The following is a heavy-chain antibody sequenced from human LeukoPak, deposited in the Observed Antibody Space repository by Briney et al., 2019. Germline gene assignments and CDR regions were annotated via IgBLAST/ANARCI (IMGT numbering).Heavy chain of an antibody. CDR3: ARIGLKTTGYYRLDY. CDR2: LNPNTGDT. CDR1: GYTFTGHY. Sequence: ASVKVSGKASGYTFTGHYLHWVRQAPGQGLEWMGWLNPNTGDTLYIQKFQGRVTMTGDTSISTAYMELSRLMSDDTAVYYCARIGLKTTGYYRLDYWGQGTLVTVSS. J-gene: IGHJ4*02. D-gene: IGHD3-9*01. V-gene: IGHV1-2*02.